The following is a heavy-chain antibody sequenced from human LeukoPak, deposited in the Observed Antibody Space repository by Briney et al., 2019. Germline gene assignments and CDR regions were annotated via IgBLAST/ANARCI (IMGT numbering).Heavy chain of an antibody. CDR1: GGSISSSSYY. Sequence: PSETLPLTCTVSGGSISSSSYYWGWIRQPPGKGLEWIGSIYYSGSTYYNPSLKSRVTISVDTSKNQFSLKLSSVTAADTAVYYCARLDGYNGYFDYWGQGTLVTVSS. D-gene: IGHD5-24*01. CDR3: ARLDGYNGYFDY. V-gene: IGHV4-39*07. CDR2: IYYSGST. J-gene: IGHJ4*02.